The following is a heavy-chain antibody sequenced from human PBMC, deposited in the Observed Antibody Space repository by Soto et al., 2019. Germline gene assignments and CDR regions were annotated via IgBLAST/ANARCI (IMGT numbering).Heavy chain of an antibody. J-gene: IGHJ5*02. D-gene: IGHD6-19*01. CDR3: ARQGQWLVKGTNWFDP. CDR1: GYSFTSYW. Sequence: EVQLVQSGAEVKKPGESLKISCKGSGYSFTSYWIGWVRQMPGKGLEWMGIIYPGDSDTRYSPSFQGQVTISADKSISTAYLQWSSLKASDTAMYYCARQGQWLVKGTNWFDPWGQGTLVTVSS. V-gene: IGHV5-51*01. CDR2: IYPGDSDT.